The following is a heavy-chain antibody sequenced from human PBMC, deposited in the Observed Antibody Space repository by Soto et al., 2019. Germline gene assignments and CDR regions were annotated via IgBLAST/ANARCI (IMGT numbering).Heavy chain of an antibody. Sequence: EVQLVESGGGLVQPGGSLRLSCAASGFTVSSNYMSWVRQAPGKGLEWVSVIYSDGSTYYAASVKGRFTISRDNSKNTLYLQMNSLRAEDTAVYYCTRGFAGGYLPYWGQGTLVTVSS. CDR2: IYSDGST. J-gene: IGHJ4*02. D-gene: IGHD5-12*01. V-gene: IGHV3-66*01. CDR3: TRGFAGGYLPY. CDR1: GFTVSSNY.